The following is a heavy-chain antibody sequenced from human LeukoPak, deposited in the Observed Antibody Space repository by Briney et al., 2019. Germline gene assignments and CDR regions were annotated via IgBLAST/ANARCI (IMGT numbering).Heavy chain of an antibody. J-gene: IGHJ3*02. CDR1: GFTFSGYS. CDR3: ARDGNFDI. V-gene: IGHV3-11*04. CDR2: ISNSGS. Sequence: GGSLRLSCAASGFTFSGYSMTWIRQAPGKGLEWVAHISNSGSIYADSVKGRFTISRDNAKNSLYLQMNSLRAEDTAAYYCARDGNFDIWGQGTMVTVSS.